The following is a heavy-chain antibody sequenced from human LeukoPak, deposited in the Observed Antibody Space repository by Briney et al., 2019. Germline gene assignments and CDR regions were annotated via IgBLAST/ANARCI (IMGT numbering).Heavy chain of an antibody. CDR2: IIGSGGST. D-gene: IGHD3-9*01. CDR3: ARGRLRYFDWLSNDAFDI. V-gene: IGHV3-23*01. J-gene: IGHJ3*02. Sequence: GGSLRLSLAASGFTFSSYPMSWVRQAPGRGLEWVSAIIGSGGSTYYADSVKGRFTISRDNSKNTLYLQMNSLRAEDTAVYYCARGRLRYFDWLSNDAFDIWGQGTMVTVSS. CDR1: GFTFSSYP.